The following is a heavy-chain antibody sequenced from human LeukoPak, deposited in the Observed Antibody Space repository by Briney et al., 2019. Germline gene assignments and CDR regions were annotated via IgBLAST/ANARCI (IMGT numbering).Heavy chain of an antibody. Sequence: ASVKVSCKASGYTFTGYYMHWVRQAPGQGLEWMGWINPNSGGTNYAQKFQGRVTMTRDTSISTAYMELSSLRSDDTAVYYCANPPTVTKIRLDSWGQGTLVTVSS. V-gene: IGHV1-2*02. J-gene: IGHJ5*01. CDR1: GYTFTGYY. CDR2: INPNSGGT. CDR3: ANPPTVTKIRLDS. D-gene: IGHD4-17*01.